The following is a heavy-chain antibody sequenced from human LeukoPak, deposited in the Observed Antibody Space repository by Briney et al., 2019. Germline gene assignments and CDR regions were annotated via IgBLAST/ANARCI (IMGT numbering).Heavy chain of an antibody. CDR3: ARAHYDFWSGPSLDY. J-gene: IGHJ4*02. CDR2: IYYSGST. CDR1: GGSVSSGSYY. D-gene: IGHD3-3*01. V-gene: IGHV4-61*01. Sequence: MTSETLSLTCTVSGGSVSSGSYYWSWIRQPPGKGLEWIGYIYYSGSTSHNPSLKSRVTISVDTSKNQFSLKLSSVTAADTAVYYCARAHYDFWSGPSLDYWGQGTLVTVSS.